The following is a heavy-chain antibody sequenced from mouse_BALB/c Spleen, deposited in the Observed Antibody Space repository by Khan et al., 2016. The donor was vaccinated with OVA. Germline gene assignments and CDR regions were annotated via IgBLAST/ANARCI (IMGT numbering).Heavy chain of an antibody. CDR3: ARHNYYGSSLYAMDY. CDR2: ISGGGSYT. J-gene: IGHJ4*01. D-gene: IGHD1-1*01. CDR1: GFTFSSYG. Sequence: EVELVESGGGLVKPGGSLKLSCAASGFTFSSYGMSWVRQTPEKRLEWVATISGGGSYTYYPDSVKGRFTISRDNATNNLYLQMSSLRSEDTALYYCARHNYYGSSLYAMDYWGQGTSVTVSS. V-gene: IGHV5-9-2*01.